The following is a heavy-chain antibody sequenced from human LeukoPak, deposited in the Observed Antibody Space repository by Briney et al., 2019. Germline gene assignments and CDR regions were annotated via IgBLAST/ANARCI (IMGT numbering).Heavy chain of an antibody. V-gene: IGHV3-48*01. D-gene: IGHD4-11*01. CDR3: ARDPDSTVTTSYNWFDP. J-gene: IGHJ5*02. CDR2: ISSSSTTI. Sequence: GGSLRLSCAASGFTFSSYSMNWVRQAPGKGLGWVSFISSSSTTIYYADSVKGRFTISRDNAKNSLYLQMNSLRAEDTAVYYCARDPDSTVTTSYNWFDPWGQGTLVTVSS. CDR1: GFTFSSYS.